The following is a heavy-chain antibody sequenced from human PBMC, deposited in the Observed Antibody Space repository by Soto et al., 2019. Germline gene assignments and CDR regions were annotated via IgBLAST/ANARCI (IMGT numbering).Heavy chain of an antibody. J-gene: IGHJ4*02. CDR1: GYTFTSYG. V-gene: IGHV1-18*01. CDR2: IGAYNGNT. CDR3: ARDPPRYCSSTSCLKLFDY. Sequence: QVQLVQSGAEVKKPGASVKVSCKASGYTFTSYGISWVRQAPGQGLEWMGWIGAYNGNTNYAQKLQGRVTMTTDTSTSTAYMELRSLRSDDTAVYYCARDPPRYCSSTSCLKLFDYWGQGTLVTVSS. D-gene: IGHD2-2*01.